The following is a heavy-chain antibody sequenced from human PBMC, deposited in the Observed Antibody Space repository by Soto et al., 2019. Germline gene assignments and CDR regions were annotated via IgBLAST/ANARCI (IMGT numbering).Heavy chain of an antibody. J-gene: IGHJ6*02. CDR2: ISSSSSYT. Sequence: GGSLRLSCAASGFTFSDYYMSWIRQAPGKGLEWVSYISSSSSYTNYADSVKGRFTISRDNAKNSLYLQMNSLRAEDTAVYYCARYRTTSSGMDVWGQSTTVTVSS. V-gene: IGHV3-11*06. CDR1: GFTFSDYY. CDR3: ARYRTTSSGMDV. D-gene: IGHD1-7*01.